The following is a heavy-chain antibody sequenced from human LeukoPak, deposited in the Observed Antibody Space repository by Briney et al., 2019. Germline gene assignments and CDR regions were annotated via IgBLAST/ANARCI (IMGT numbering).Heavy chain of an antibody. CDR3: ARDSSSRKNNWFDP. D-gene: IGHD6-13*01. CDR2: INPNSGGT. J-gene: IGHJ5*02. CDR1: GYTFTGYY. V-gene: IGHV1-2*02. Sequence: ASVKVSCKASGYTFTGYYMHWVRQAPGQGLEWMGWINPNSGGTNYAQKFQGRVTMTRDTSISTAYMELSRLRSDDTAVYYCARDSSSRKNNWFDPWGQGTLVTVSS.